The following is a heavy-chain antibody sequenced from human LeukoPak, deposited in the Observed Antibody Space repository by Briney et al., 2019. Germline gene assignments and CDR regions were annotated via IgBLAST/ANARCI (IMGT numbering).Heavy chain of an antibody. Sequence: SETLSLTCTVSGGSISSSSYYWGWIRQPPGKGLEWIGSIYYSGSTYYNPSLKSRVTISVDTSKNQFSLKLSSVTAADTAVYYCARVQIAARVSGWFDPWGQGTLVTVSS. V-gene: IGHV4-39*07. CDR2: IYYSGST. J-gene: IGHJ5*02. CDR3: ARVQIAARVSGWFDP. D-gene: IGHD6-6*01. CDR1: GGSISSSSYY.